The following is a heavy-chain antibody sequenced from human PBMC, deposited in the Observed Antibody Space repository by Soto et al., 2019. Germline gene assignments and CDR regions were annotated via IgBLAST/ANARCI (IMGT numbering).Heavy chain of an antibody. V-gene: IGHV4-59*01. CDR2: IYYSGST. CDR1: GGSISSYY. D-gene: IGHD3-10*01. Sequence: PSETLSLTCTVSGGSISSYYWSWIRQPPGKGLEWIGYIYYSGSTNYNPSLKSRVTISVDTSKNQFSLKLSSVTAADTAVYYCARVIISGFDPWGQGTLVTVSS. J-gene: IGHJ5*02. CDR3: ARVIISGFDP.